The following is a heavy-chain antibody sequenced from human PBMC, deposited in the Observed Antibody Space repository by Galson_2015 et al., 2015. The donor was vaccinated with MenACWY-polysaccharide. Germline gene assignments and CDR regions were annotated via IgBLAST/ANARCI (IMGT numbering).Heavy chain of an antibody. CDR1: GFTFSNYI. Sequence: SLRLSCAASGFTFSNYIMHWVRQAPGKGLVWVSRITGDGGDTRYAGSVKGRFTISRDNARNTLYLQMNSLRDEDTAVYYCARVGVCSGGSCYKMFDVWGQGTMVTVSS. V-gene: IGHV3-74*01. J-gene: IGHJ3*01. D-gene: IGHD2-15*01. CDR3: ARVGVCSGGSCYKMFDV. CDR2: ITGDGGDT.